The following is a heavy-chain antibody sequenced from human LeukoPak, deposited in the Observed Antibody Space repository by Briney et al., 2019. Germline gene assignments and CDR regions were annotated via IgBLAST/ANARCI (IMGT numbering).Heavy chain of an antibody. J-gene: IGHJ4*02. CDR2: IRYDGSNK. CDR1: GFTFSSYG. Sequence: GGSLRLSCAASGFTFSSYGMHWVRQAPGKGLEWVAFIRYDGSNKYYADSVKGRFTISRDNSKNTLYLQMNSLRADDTGVYYCAKGRNYGDFLDHWGQGTLVTVSS. CDR3: AKGRNYGDFLDH. V-gene: IGHV3-30*02. D-gene: IGHD4-17*01.